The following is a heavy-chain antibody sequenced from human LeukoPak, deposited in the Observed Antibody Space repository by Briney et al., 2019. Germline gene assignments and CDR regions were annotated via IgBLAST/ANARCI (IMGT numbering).Heavy chain of an antibody. J-gene: IGHJ4*02. CDR2: ISWNSGSI. CDR3: AKEHSSGWYGLDY. D-gene: IGHD6-19*01. V-gene: IGHV3-9*01. CDR1: GITLCDFG. Sequence: SLGTPCAASGITLCDFGLHRGPQASGKGLGGVSGISWNSGSIGYADSVKGRFTISRDNAKNSLYLQMNSLRAEDTALYYCAKEHSSGWYGLDYWGQGTLVTVSS.